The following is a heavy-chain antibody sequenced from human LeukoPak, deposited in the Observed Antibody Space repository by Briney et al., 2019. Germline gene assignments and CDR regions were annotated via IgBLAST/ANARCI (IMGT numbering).Heavy chain of an antibody. Sequence: SETLSLTCAVYGGSFSGYYWSWIRQPPGKGLEWIGEIYHSGSTNYNPSLKSRVTISVDKSKNQFSLKVSSVTAADTAVYYCARDTHYYGSGSYFWFDPWGQGTLVTVSS. CDR3: ARDTHYYGSGSYFWFDP. CDR1: GGSFSGYY. CDR2: IYHSGST. J-gene: IGHJ5*02. D-gene: IGHD3-10*01. V-gene: IGHV4-34*01.